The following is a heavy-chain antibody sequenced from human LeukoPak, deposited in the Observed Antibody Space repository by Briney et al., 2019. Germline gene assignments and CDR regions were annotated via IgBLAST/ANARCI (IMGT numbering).Heavy chain of an antibody. D-gene: IGHD2-21*02. CDR1: GGSISSSNW. Sequence: PSGTLSLTCAVSGGSISSSNWWSWVRQPPGKGLEWIGEIYHSGSTNYNPSLKSRVTISVDTSKNQFSLKLSSVTAADTAVYYCAIKVTPYYSDYWGQGTLVTVSS. V-gene: IGHV4-4*02. CDR2: IYHSGST. CDR3: AIKVTPYYSDY. J-gene: IGHJ4*02.